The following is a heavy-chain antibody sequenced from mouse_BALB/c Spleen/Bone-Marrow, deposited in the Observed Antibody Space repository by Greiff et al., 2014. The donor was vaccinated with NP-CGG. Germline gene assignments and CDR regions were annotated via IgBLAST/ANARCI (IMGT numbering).Heavy chain of an antibody. CDR3: ARAITDAMDY. J-gene: IGHJ4*01. V-gene: IGHV1-54*01. Sequence: VQLVESGAELVRPGTSVKVSCKGSGYAFTNYLIDWVKQRPGQGLEWIGVINSGSGGTKYNEKFKGKATLTADKSSSTAYMQLSSLTSDDSAVYFCARAITDAMDYWGQGTSVTVSS. D-gene: IGHD2-4*01. CDR1: GYAFTNYL. CDR2: INSGSGGT.